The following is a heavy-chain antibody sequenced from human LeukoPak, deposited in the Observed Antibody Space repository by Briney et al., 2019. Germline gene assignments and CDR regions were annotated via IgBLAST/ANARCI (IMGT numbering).Heavy chain of an antibody. J-gene: IGHJ4*02. V-gene: IGHV1-46*01. D-gene: IGHD2-15*01. CDR3: AKAGAVVVVVAKFFDY. Sequence: ASVKVSCKASGYTFTSYYMHWVRQAPGQGLEWMGIINPSGGSTSYAQKFQGRVTMTRDTSTSTVYMELSSLRSEDTAVYYCAKAGAVVVVVAKFFDYWGQGTLVTVSS. CDR1: GYTFTSYY. CDR2: INPSGGST.